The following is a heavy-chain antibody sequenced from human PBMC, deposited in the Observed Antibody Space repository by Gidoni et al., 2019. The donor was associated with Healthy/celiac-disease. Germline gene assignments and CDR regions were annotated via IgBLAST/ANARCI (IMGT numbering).Heavy chain of an antibody. V-gene: IGHV1-18*01. D-gene: IGHD1-26*01. CDR3: ARGTVVGATFQSPAEYFQH. Sequence: QVQLVQSGAEVKKPGASVKVSCKASGYTFTSYGIRWVRQAPGQGLEWMGWISAYNGNTNYAQKLQGRVTMTTETSTSTAYMELRSLRSDDTAVYYCARGTVVGATFQSPAEYFQHWGQGTLVTVSS. CDR2: ISAYNGNT. J-gene: IGHJ1*01. CDR1: GYTFTSYG.